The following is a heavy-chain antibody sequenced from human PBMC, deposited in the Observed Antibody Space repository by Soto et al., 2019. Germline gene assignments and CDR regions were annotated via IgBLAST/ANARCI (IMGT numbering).Heavy chain of an antibody. D-gene: IGHD3-3*01. V-gene: IGHV1-8*01. Sequence: ASVKVSCKASGYTFTSYDINWVRQATGQGLEWIGWMNPNSGNTGYAQKFQGRVTMTRNTSISTAYMELSSLRSEDTAVYYCARDQGITTFGVYSMYYYGMDVWGPGTTVTVSS. CDR3: ARDQGITTFGVYSMYYYGMDV. CDR2: MNPNSGNT. CDR1: GYTFTSYD. J-gene: IGHJ6*02.